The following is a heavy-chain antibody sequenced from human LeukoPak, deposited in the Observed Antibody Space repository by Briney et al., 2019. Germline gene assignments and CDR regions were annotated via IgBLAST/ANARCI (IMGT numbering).Heavy chain of an antibody. CDR1: GYTFTSYG. J-gene: IGHJ4*02. CDR2: ISAYNGNT. D-gene: IGHD3-22*01. Sequence: GASVKVSCKASGYTFTSYGISWVRQAPGQGLEWMGWISAYNGNTNYAQKLQGRVTMTTDTSTSTAYMELRSLRSDDTAVYYCARAYDSSGYEGGVGYWGQGTLVTVSS. V-gene: IGHV1-18*01. CDR3: ARAYDSSGYEGGVGY.